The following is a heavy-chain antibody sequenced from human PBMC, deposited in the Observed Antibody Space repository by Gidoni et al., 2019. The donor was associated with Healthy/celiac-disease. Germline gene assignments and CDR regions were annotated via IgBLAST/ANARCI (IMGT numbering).Heavy chain of an antibody. D-gene: IGHD6-6*01. Sequence: QVQLQESGPGLVKPSQTLSLTCTVSGGSISSGSYYWSWIRPPAGKGLEWIGRLYTSGSTNYNPSLKSRVTMSVDTSKNQFSLKLSSVTAADTAVYYCARGTVYSSSSARGPSDLSSVVWGQGTTVTVSS. CDR3: ARGTVYSSSSARGPSDLSSVV. V-gene: IGHV4-61*02. J-gene: IGHJ6*02. CDR2: LYTSGST. CDR1: GGSISSGSYY.